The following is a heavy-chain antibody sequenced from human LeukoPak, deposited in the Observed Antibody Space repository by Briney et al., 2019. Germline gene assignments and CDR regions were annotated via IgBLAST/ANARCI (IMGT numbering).Heavy chain of an antibody. Sequence: HPGGSLRLSCAASGFTFSDYDMHWVRQAPGKGLEWVALISYDEINKFYTEFLKGRFTISRDNSKNTLYLQINSLRPEDTAVYYCAKERDADSMAFDIWGQGTMVTVSS. V-gene: IGHV3-30*18. CDR3: AKERDADSMAFDI. J-gene: IGHJ3*02. CDR1: GFTFSDYD. CDR2: ISYDEINK.